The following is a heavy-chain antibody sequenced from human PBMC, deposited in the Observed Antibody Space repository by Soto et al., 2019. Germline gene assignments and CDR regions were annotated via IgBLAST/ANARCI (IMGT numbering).Heavy chain of an antibody. J-gene: IGHJ5*02. CDR1: GGVFGTYR. D-gene: IGHD1-1*01. CDR2: INPVFGTT. Sequence: QVQLVQSGAEVKKPGSSVKVSCQGSGGVFGTYRLTWVRQAPGQGLEWMGGINPVFGTTKFAQKFQDRIRITANNSTNTAYLELTGLRSDDTAIYYGAREEETGIEWGWFDPWGQGTMVTVST. V-gene: IGHV1-69*06. CDR3: AREEETGIEWGWFDP.